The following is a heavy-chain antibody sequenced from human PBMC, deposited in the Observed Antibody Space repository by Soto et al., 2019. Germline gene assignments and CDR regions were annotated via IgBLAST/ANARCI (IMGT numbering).Heavy chain of an antibody. Sequence: QVQLVQSGAEVKKPGASVKVSCKASGYTFTSYGISWVRQAPGQGLEWMGWISAYNGNTNYAQKLQGRVTMTTDTSTSAAYMELRSLRSDDTAVYYCARERAAAGNWHYYYDYMDVWGKGTTVTVSS. CDR3: ARERAAAGNWHYYYDYMDV. CDR1: GYTFTSYG. V-gene: IGHV1-18*01. CDR2: ISAYNGNT. D-gene: IGHD6-13*01. J-gene: IGHJ6*03.